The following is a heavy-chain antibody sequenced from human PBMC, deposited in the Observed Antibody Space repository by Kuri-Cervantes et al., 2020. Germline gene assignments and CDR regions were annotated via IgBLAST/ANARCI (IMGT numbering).Heavy chain of an antibody. CDR2: ISWNSGSI. CDR1: GFTFDDYA. D-gene: IGHD6-19*01. Sequence: GGSLRLSCAASGFTFDDYAMHWVRQAPGKGLEWVSGISWNSGSIGYADSVKGRFTISRDNSNNIVYLQMNSLRPDDTAIYSCAKDFRWRVHSFDSWGPGTVVTVSS. V-gene: IGHV3-9*01. J-gene: IGHJ4*02. CDR3: AKDFRWRVHSFDS.